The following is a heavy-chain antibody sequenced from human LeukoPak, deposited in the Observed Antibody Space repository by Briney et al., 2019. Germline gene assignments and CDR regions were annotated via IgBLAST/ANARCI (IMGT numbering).Heavy chain of an antibody. D-gene: IGHD6-19*01. CDR1: GFSLSTSGMC. J-gene: IGHJ4*02. CDR2: IDWDDDK. V-gene: IGHV2-70*12. CDR3: AHSHHYSSGWLFDY. Sequence: SGPALVKPTQTLTLTCTFSGFSLSTSGMCVSWIRQPPGKALEWLARIDWDDDKYYSTSLKTRLTISKDTSKNQVVVTMTNMDPVDTATYYCAHSHHYSSGWLFDYWGQGTLVTVSS.